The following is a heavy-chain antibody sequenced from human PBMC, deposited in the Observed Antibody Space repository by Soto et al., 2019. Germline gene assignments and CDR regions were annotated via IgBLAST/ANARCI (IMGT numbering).Heavy chain of an antibody. D-gene: IGHD3-10*01. V-gene: IGHV3-74*01. CDR1: GFTFSSYW. J-gene: IGHJ4*02. Sequence: EVQLVESGGGLVQPGGSLRLSCAASGFTFSSYWMHWVRQVPGKGLLWVSRIDEYGSTINYADSVRGRFTISRDNARNTLYLEMNSLSAEDTALYYCTRDIGGKGAYWGPGTLVTVSS. CDR3: TRDIGGKGAY. CDR2: IDEYGSTI.